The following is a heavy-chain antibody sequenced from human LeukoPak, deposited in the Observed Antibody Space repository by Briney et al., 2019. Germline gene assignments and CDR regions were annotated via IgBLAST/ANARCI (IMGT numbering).Heavy chain of an antibody. CDR3: ARGSSGWYIGWFDP. D-gene: IGHD6-19*01. J-gene: IGHJ5*02. V-gene: IGHV1-18*01. CDR1: GYTSTSYG. CDR2: ISAYNGNT. Sequence: ASVKVSCKASGYTSTSYGISWVRQAPGQGLEWMGWISAYNGNTNYAQKLQGRVTMTTDTSTSTAYMELRSLRSDDTAVYYCARGSSGWYIGWFDPWGQGTLVTVSS.